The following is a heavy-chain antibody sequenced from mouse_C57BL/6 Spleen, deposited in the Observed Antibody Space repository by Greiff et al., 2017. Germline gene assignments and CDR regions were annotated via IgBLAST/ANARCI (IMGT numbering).Heavy chain of an antibody. CDR2: INPSTGGT. J-gene: IGHJ4*01. D-gene: IGHD2-3*01. V-gene: IGHV1-42*01. Sequence: EVQLQQSGPELVKPGASVKISCKASGYSFTGYYMNWVKQSPEKSLEWIGEINPSTGGTTYKQKFKAKATLTVDKSSSTAYMQLKSLTSEDSAVYYCARKGGYYNYYAMDYWGQGTSVTVSS. CDR3: ARKGGYYNYYAMDY. CDR1: GYSFTGYY.